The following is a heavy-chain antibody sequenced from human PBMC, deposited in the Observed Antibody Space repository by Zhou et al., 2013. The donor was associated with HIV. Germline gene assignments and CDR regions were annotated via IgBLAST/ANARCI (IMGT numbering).Heavy chain of an antibody. V-gene: IGHV1-69*05. CDR3: ARGVVVPAANWFDP. CDR1: GGTFSSYA. J-gene: IGHJ5*02. Sequence: QVRLVQSGPAVMMPGSSVKVSCKAYGGTFSSYAISWVRQAPGQGLEWMGGIIPIFGTANYAQKFQGRVTMTTDTSTSTAYMELRSLRSDDTALYYCARGVVVPAANWFDPWGQGTLVTVSS. D-gene: IGHD2-2*01. CDR2: IIPIFGTA.